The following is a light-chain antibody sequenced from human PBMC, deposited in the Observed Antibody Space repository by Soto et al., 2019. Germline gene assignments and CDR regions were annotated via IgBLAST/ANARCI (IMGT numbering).Light chain of an antibody. CDR2: GAS. Sequence: EVLMTQSPATLSVSPGERVTLSCRASQSVYSNLAWYQQKPGQAPRLLIYGASTSATGLPARFSGSGSGTEFTLTISSLQSEDFAVYYCQQYNSWPLTFGGGTKVEIK. J-gene: IGKJ4*01. CDR3: QQYNSWPLT. V-gene: IGKV3-15*01. CDR1: QSVYSN.